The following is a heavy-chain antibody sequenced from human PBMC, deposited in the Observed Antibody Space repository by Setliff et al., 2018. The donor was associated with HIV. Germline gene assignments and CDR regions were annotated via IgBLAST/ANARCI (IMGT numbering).Heavy chain of an antibody. J-gene: IGHJ4*02. Sequence: PSETLSLTCAVYGGSLSGYHWSWIRQSPEKGLEWIGEINHSGSTNYNPSLKSRVTMSVDTSKNQFSLKLSSVTAADTAVYYCARDGGYDRSGYYPFDYWGQGTPVTVSS. CDR2: INHSGST. V-gene: IGHV4-34*01. CDR3: ARDGGYDRSGYYPFDY. CDR1: GGSLSGYH. D-gene: IGHD3-22*01.